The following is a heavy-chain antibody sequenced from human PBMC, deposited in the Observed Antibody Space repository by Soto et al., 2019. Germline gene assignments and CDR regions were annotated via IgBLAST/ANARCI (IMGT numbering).Heavy chain of an antibody. Sequence: GESLKISCKDSGYSFTKYWITWMRQTPGKGLECMGMIDPSDSYSNYSPSFQGHVTMSVDKSISSAYLQFSSLKASDTAMYYCARHRDILSGYSAADNWGQGTQVTVS. CDR2: IDPSDSYS. J-gene: IGHJ4*02. V-gene: IGHV5-10-1*01. CDR1: GYSFTKYW. D-gene: IGHD3-9*01. CDR3: ARHRDILSGYSAADN.